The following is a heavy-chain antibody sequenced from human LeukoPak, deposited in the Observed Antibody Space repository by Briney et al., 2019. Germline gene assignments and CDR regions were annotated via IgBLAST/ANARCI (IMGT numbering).Heavy chain of an antibody. J-gene: IGHJ6*02. V-gene: IGHV3-30*18. CDR2: ISYDGHNE. CDR1: GFTFSGYG. CDR3: AKGIGYGGMDV. Sequence: GRSLKLSCAAPGFTFSGYGMHWVRQAPGKGLEWVAVISYDGHNEYYADSVKGRFTISRDNSKNTVLLQMNSLRVEDTAVYYCAKGIGYGGMDVWGQGTTLIVSS. D-gene: IGHD5-12*01.